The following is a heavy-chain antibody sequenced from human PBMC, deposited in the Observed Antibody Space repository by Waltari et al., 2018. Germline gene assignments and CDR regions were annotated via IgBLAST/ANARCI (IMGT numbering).Heavy chain of an antibody. D-gene: IGHD3-3*01. CDR3: AKGDFWSGQAHDAFDI. J-gene: IGHJ3*02. Sequence: QVQLVESGGGVVQPGGSLRLSCAASGFTFSXXXXXXXXXAPGKGLEWVEFIRYDGSNKYYAECVKGRFTISRNNSKNTLYLQMNSLRAEDTAVYYCAKGDFWSGQAHDAFDIWGQGTMVTVSS. CDR2: IRYDGSNK. V-gene: IGHV3-30*02. CDR1: GFTFSXXX.